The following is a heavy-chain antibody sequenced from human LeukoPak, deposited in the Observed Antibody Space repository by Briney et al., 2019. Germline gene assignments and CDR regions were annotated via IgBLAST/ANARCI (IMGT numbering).Heavy chain of an antibody. CDR3: AKVIGYYDSSGYYDNWFDP. J-gene: IGHJ5*02. D-gene: IGHD3-22*01. CDR1: GFTFSSYA. V-gene: IGHV3-23*01. Sequence: GGSLRLSCAASGFTFSSYAMSWVRQAPGKGLEWVSAISGSGGSTYYADSVKGRFTISRDNSKNTLYLQMNSLRAEDTAVYYCAKVIGYYDSSGYYDNWFDPWGQGTLVTVSS. CDR2: ISGSGGST.